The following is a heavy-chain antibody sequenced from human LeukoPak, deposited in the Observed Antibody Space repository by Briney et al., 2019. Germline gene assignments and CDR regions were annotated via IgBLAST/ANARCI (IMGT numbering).Heavy chain of an antibody. CDR1: GYTFSSYD. CDR3: ARLGAEYYFDY. D-gene: IGHD1-26*01. J-gene: IGHJ4*02. CDR2: ISVHNDNT. Sequence: ASVKVSCKASGYTFSSYDFTWVRQAPGQGLEWMGWISVHNDNTNYAQKLQGRVTMTTDTSTSTAYMELRSLRSDDTAVYYCARLGAEYYFDYWGQGTLVTVSS. V-gene: IGHV1-18*01.